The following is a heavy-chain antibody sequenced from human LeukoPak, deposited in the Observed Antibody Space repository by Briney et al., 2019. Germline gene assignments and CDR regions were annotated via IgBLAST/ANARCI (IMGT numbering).Heavy chain of an antibody. CDR3: TTLGYCSGGSCSENFDY. CDR2: IKSKTDGGTT. CDR1: GFTFSNAW. V-gene: IGHV3-15*01. Sequence: GGSLRLSCAASGFTFSNAWMSWVRQAPGKGLEWVGRIKSKTDGGTTDYAAPVKGRFTISRDDSKNTLYLQMNSLKTEDTAVYYCTTLGYCSGGSCSENFDYWGQGTLVTVSS. D-gene: IGHD2-15*01. J-gene: IGHJ4*02.